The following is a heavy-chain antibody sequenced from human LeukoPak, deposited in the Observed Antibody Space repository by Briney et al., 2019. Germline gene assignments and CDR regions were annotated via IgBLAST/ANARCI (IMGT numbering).Heavy chain of an antibody. D-gene: IGHD3-10*01. Sequence: SETLSLTCTVSGGSISSSSYYWGWIRQPPGKGLEWIGSIYYSGSTYYNPSLKSRVTISVDTSKNQSPLKLSSVTAADTAVYYCARGYKNYYGSGSSMNWFDPWGQGTLVTVSS. V-gene: IGHV4-39*06. CDR1: GGSISSSSYY. J-gene: IGHJ5*02. CDR3: ARGYKNYYGSGSSMNWFDP. CDR2: IYYSGST.